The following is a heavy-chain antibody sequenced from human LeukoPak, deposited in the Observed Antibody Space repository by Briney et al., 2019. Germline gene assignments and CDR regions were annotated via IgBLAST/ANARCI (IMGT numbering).Heavy chain of an antibody. V-gene: IGHV6-1*01. Sequence: SQTLSLTCALSGDSVFSNTATWTRIRQSPSRGLDWLGRTYYRSKSYSDYAVSVQSRITIKPDTSKNQFSLQLNSVTPEDTAVYYCARGHCRGGDCYFDYWGQGSLVTASS. J-gene: IGHJ4*02. D-gene: IGHD2-15*01. CDR1: GDSVFSNTAT. CDR3: ARGHCRGGDCYFDY. CDR2: TYYRSKSYS.